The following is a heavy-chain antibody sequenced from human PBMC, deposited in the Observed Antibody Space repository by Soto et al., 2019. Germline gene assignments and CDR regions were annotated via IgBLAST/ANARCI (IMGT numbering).Heavy chain of an antibody. CDR2: IIPIFGTA. Sequence: QVQLVQSGAEVKKPGSSVKVSCKASGGTFSSYAISWVRQAPGQGLEWMGGIIPIFGTANYAQKFQGRVTITSDESTSTAYMELSSLRSEDTAVYYCARDRRHRGGTLFGVVISNPHNYYGMDVWGQGTTVTVSS. CDR3: ARDRRHRGGTLFGVVISNPHNYYGMDV. V-gene: IGHV1-69*01. D-gene: IGHD3-3*01. CDR1: GGTFSSYA. J-gene: IGHJ6*02.